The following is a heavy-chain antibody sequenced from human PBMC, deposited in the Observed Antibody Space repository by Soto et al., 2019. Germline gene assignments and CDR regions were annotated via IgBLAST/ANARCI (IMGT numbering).Heavy chain of an antibody. CDR3: ARTSVVNSLDY. CDR1: GYSFSTYN. V-gene: IGHV1-18*01. J-gene: IGHJ4*02. D-gene: IGHD4-17*01. Sequence: QVQLVQSGPEVKKPGASVKVSCKASGYSFSTYNISWVRQAPGQGLEWMGRISNYNSNTDYAQKFEGRLVMTTETSTTTAYMELTSLTSDDAAVYYCARTSVVNSLDYWGQGTLVSVSS. CDR2: ISNYNSNT.